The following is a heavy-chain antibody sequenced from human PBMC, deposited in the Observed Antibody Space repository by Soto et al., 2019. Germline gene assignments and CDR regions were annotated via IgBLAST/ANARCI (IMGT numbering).Heavy chain of an antibody. D-gene: IGHD3-10*01. CDR1: GGSISSGGYS. J-gene: IGHJ6*02. Sequence: SETLSLTCAVSGGSISSGGYSWSWIRQPPGRGLEWIGYIYHSGSTYYNPSLKSRVTISVDRSKNQFSLKLSSVTAADTAVYYCARGLYGSRRPYYYYGMDVWGQGTTVTVS. CDR2: IYHSGST. V-gene: IGHV4-30-2*01. CDR3: ARGLYGSRRPYYYYGMDV.